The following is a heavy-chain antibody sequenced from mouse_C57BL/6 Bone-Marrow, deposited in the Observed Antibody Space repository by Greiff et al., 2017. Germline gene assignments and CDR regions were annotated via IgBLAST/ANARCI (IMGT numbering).Heavy chain of an antibody. Sequence: EVQRVESGGGLVKPGGSLKLSCAASGFTFSSYAMSWVRQTPEKRLEWVATISDGGSYTYYPDNVKGRFTISRDNAKNNLYLQMSHLKSEDTAMYYCAAPGWYYFDYWGQGTTLTVSS. CDR3: AAPGWYYFDY. D-gene: IGHD1-1*02. V-gene: IGHV5-4*01. CDR2: ISDGGSYT. J-gene: IGHJ2*01. CDR1: GFTFSSYA.